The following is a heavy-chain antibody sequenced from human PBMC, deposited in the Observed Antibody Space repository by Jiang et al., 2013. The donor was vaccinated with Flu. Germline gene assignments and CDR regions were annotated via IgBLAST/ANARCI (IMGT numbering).Heavy chain of an antibody. V-gene: IGHV3-23*01. CDR3: AKDPVWDSSGYYPHYFDY. D-gene: IGHD3-22*01. CDR1: GFTFSSYA. CDR2: ISGSGGST. J-gene: IGHJ4*02. Sequence: GLVKPGGSLRLSCAASGFTFSSYAMSWVRQAPGKGLEWVSAISGSGGSTYYADSVKGRFTISRDNSKNTLYLQMNSLRAEDTAVYYCAKDPVWDSSGYYPHYFDYWGQGTLVTVSS.